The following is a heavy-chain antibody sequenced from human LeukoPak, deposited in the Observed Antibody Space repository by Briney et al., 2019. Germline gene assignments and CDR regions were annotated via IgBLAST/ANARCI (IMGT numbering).Heavy chain of an antibody. CDR2: IYYSGST. CDR1: GGSISSHY. V-gene: IGHV4-59*11. Sequence: SETLSLTCTVSGGSISSHYWSWIRQPPGKGLEWIGYIYYSGSTNYNPSLKSRVTISVDTSKNQFSLKLSSVTAADTAVYYCARAMLDGYYYYYMDVWGKGTTVTVSS. CDR3: ARAMLDGYYYYYMDV. D-gene: IGHD1-1*01. J-gene: IGHJ6*03.